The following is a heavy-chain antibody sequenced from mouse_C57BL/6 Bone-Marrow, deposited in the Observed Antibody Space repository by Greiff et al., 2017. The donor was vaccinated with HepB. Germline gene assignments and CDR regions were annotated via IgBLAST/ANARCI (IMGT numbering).Heavy chain of an antibody. V-gene: IGHV1-62-2*01. CDR1: GYTFTEYT. D-gene: IGHD1-1*01. J-gene: IGHJ4*01. Sequence: QVQLKESGAELVKPGASVKLSCKASGYTFTEYTIHWVKQRSGQGLEWIGWFYPGSGSIKYNEKFKDKATLTADKSSSTVYMELSRLTSEDSAVYFCARHEGHYGSSSYYYAMDYWGQGTSVTVSS. CDR3: ARHEGHYGSSSYYYAMDY. CDR2: FYPGSGSI.